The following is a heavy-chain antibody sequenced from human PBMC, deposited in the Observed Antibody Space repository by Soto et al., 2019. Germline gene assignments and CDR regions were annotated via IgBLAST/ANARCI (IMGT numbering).Heavy chain of an antibody. V-gene: IGHV1-69*13. J-gene: IGHJ5*02. CDR1: GGTFSSYA. D-gene: IGHD6-6*01. CDR3: ARDPRYNPEYSSSSAIS. Sequence: SVKVSCKASGGTFSSYAISWVRQAPGQGLEWMGGIIPIFGTANYAQKFQGRVTITADESTSTAYMELSSLRSEDTAVYYCARDPRYNPEYSSSSAISWGQGTLVTVSS. CDR2: IIPIFGTA.